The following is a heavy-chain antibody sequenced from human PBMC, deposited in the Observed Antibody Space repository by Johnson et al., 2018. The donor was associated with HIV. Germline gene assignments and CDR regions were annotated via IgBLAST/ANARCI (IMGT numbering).Heavy chain of an antibody. Sequence: QVQLVESGGGVVRPGGSLRLSCAASGFTFSSYAMHWVRQAPGKGLEWVAFIWYDGSNKTYGDSVPGRLTISRDNAKNSLYLQMNILTAEDTAVYYCARAPEVRGIDAFDIWGQGTMVTVSS. CDR2: IWYDGSNK. J-gene: IGHJ3*02. D-gene: IGHD3-10*01. CDR1: GFTFSSYA. V-gene: IGHV3-30*04. CDR3: ARAPEVRGIDAFDI.